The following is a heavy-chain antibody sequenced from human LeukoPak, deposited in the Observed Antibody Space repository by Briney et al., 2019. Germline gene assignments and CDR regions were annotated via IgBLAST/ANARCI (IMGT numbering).Heavy chain of an antibody. CDR2: ISYDGSNK. CDR3: ARGFPAGMVRGVIPWFDP. D-gene: IGHD3-10*01. V-gene: IGHV3-30-3*01. J-gene: IGHJ5*02. CDR1: GFTFSSYA. Sequence: GGSLRLSCAASGFTFSSYAMHWVRQAPGKGLEWVAVISYDGSNKYYADFVKGRFTISRDNSKNTLYLQMNSLRAEDTAVYYCARGFPAGMVRGVIPWFDPWGQGTLVTVSS.